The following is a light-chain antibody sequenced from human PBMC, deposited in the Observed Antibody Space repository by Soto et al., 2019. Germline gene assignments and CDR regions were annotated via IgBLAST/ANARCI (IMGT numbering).Light chain of an antibody. Sequence: QSALTQPASVSGSPGQSITISCTGTSSDVGTYNYVTWYQQHPGKAPKLIIYEVAKRPSGVSARFSGSQSGDTASLTISGLQAADEAYYYCCSRLFGGGTKLTVL. V-gene: IGLV2-14*01. J-gene: IGLJ2*01. CDR3: CSRL. CDR2: EVA. CDR1: SSDVGTYNY.